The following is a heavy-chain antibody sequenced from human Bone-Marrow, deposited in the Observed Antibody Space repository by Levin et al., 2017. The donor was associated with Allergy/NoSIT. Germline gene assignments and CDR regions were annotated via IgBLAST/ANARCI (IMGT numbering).Heavy chain of an antibody. V-gene: IGHV3-64D*06. J-gene: IGHJ3*01. Sequence: GGSLRLSCSASGFRFSKYAIHWVRQAPGKGLEYVSAISNNGYNTYYAESVKGRFTISRDNSRNTVYLQMSALRSADTAVYYCVKGDLLDYIWGSYYDAFDAWGQGTLVTVSP. D-gene: IGHD3-16*01. CDR3: VKGDLLDYIWGSYYDAFDA. CDR1: GFRFSKYA. CDR2: ISNNGYNT.